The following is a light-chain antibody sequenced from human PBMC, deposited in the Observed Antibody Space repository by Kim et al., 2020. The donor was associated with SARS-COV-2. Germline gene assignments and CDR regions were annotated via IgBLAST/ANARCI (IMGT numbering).Light chain of an antibody. V-gene: IGLV3-19*01. CDR3: NSRDSSGNHWV. J-gene: IGLJ3*02. CDR1: SLRVDY. Sequence: ALGQTVRITCQGDSLRVDYASWYQQKPGPAPVLVIYGKNNRPSGIPDRFSGSSSGNTASLTITGAQAEDEADYYCNSRDSSGNHWVFGGGTQLTVL. CDR2: GKN.